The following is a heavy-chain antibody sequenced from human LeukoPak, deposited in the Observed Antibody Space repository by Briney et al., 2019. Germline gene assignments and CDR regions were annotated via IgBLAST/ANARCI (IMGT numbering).Heavy chain of an antibody. D-gene: IGHD2-8*02. V-gene: IGHV1-2*02. Sequence: GASVKVSCKASGYTFTGYYMHWVRQDPGQGLEWMGWINPNSGGTNYAQKFQGRVTMTRDTSISTAYMELSRLRSDDTAVYYCARKSGCTGGVCLYYFDYWGQGTLVTVSS. CDR2: INPNSGGT. CDR1: GYTFTGYY. CDR3: ARKSGCTGGVCLYYFDY. J-gene: IGHJ4*02.